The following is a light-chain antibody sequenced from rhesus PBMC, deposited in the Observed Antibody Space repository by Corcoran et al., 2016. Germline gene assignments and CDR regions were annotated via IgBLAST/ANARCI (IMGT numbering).Light chain of an antibody. CDR3: QHTYGTPYS. V-gene: IGKV1-74*01. J-gene: IGKJ2*01. CDR1: ENIYNY. Sequence: DIQMTQSPSSLSASVGDRVTITCRASENIYNYLNWYQHKPGKAPKLLFYKASNLQSGVPSRVSGSGSGTNYSFPISSLQSAYVDTYYCQHTYGTPYSFGQGTKVEIK. CDR2: KAS.